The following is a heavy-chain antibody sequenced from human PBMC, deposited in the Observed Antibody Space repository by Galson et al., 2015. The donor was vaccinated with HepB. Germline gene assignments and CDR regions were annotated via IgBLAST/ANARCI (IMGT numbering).Heavy chain of an antibody. CDR2: ISGGGGDT. J-gene: IGHJ4*01. D-gene: IGHD4-17*01. V-gene: IGHV3-23*01. CDR1: GFTYSKHA. CDR3: ARGFTVTTTRQHFDY. Sequence: SLRLSCATSGFTYSKHAMNWVRQAPGKGLEWVSAISGGGGDTYYAESVRGRFTISRDNSKNTLSLRMHSLRDEDTAIYYCARGFTVTTTRQHFDYWGQGTLVTVSS.